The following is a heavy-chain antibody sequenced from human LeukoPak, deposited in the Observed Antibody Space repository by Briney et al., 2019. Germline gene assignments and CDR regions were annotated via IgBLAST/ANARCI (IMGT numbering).Heavy chain of an antibody. J-gene: IGHJ6*03. CDR2: IYYSGST. V-gene: IGHV4-59*01. D-gene: IGHD6-19*01. CDR3: ARDGLAGSYYYYMDV. Sequence: SETLSLTCTVSGGSIRSYYWSWIRQPPGKRLEWIGYIYYSGSTNYNPSLKSRVTISVDTSKNQFSLKLSSVTAADTAVYYCARDGLAGSYYYYMDVWGKGTTVTISS. CDR1: GGSIRSYY.